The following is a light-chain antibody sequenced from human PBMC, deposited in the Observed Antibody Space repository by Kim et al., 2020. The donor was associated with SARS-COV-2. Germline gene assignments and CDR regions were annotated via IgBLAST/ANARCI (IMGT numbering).Light chain of an antibody. CDR1: SSDVGYYKS. CDR3: SSHTTSSTYV. J-gene: IGLJ1*01. Sequence: QSALTQPASVSGSPGQSITISCTGTSSDVGYYKSVSWYQQHTGKAPKLIIYGVSERASGVSNRFSGSQSGNTASLTISVLRAEDESDYYCSSHTTSSTYVFGSGTRVTVL. CDR2: GVS. V-gene: IGLV2-14*01.